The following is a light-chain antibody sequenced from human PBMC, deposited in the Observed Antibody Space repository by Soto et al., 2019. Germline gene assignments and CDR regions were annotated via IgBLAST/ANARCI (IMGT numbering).Light chain of an antibody. CDR1: SSDVGGYNY. J-gene: IGLJ1*01. V-gene: IGLV2-14*01. CDR3: SSYTTISTYV. Sequence: QSVLTQPASVSGSPGQSITISCTGTSSDVGGYNYVSWYQQHPGKAPKLMIYDVRNRPSGVSNRLSGSKSVNTASLTISGLQAEDEADYYCSSYTTISTYVFGTGTKSPS. CDR2: DVR.